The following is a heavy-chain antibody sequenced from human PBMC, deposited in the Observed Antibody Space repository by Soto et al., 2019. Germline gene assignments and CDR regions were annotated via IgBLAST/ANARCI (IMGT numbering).Heavy chain of an antibody. J-gene: IGHJ6*02. CDR2: IYYSGST. D-gene: IGHD6-6*01. CDR1: GGSIISGDYY. Sequence: PSETLSLTCTVSGGSIISGDYYWIWIRQPPGKGLEWIGYIYYSGSTYYNPSLKSRVTISVDTSKNQFSLKLSSVTAADTAVYYCAREGAAPYYYYGMDVWGQGTTVTVSS. V-gene: IGHV4-30-4*01. CDR3: AREGAAPYYYYGMDV.